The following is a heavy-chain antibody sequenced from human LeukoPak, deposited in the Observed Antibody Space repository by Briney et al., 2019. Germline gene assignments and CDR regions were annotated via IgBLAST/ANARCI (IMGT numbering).Heavy chain of an antibody. Sequence: ASVKVSCKASGYTFTSYYMHWVRQAPGQGLEWMGWISAYNGNTNYAQKLQGRVTMTTDTSTSTAYMELRSLRSDDTAVYYCARVHNMAVAGHWGQGTLVTVSA. CDR3: ARVHNMAVAGH. J-gene: IGHJ4*02. D-gene: IGHD6-19*01. CDR2: ISAYNGNT. V-gene: IGHV1-18*04. CDR1: GYTFTSYY.